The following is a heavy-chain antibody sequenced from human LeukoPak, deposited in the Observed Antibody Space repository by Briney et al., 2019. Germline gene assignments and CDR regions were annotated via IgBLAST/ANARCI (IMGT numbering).Heavy chain of an antibody. CDR2: IRWNSGSI. V-gene: IGHV3-9*01. D-gene: IGHD6-19*01. J-gene: IGHJ4*02. Sequence: PGRSLRLSCAASGFTFDDYAMHWVRQAPGKGLEWVSGIRWNSGSIGYADSVKGRFTISRDNAKNSLYLQMNSLRAEDTALYYCAKATGYSSGWYGDWGQGTLVTVSS. CDR1: GFTFDDYA. CDR3: AKATGYSSGWYGD.